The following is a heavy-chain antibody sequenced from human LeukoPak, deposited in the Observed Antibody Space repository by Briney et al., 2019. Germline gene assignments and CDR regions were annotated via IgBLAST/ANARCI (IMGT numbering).Heavy chain of an antibody. CDR2: INHSGST. CDR3: ARGLGRLAYWDYGMDV. J-gene: IGHJ6*04. D-gene: IGHD2-8*02. Sequence: KSSETLSLTCAVYGGSFSGYYWSWIRQPPGKGLEWIGEINHSGSTNYNPSFKSRVTISVDTSKNQFSQKLSSVTAADTAVYYCARGLGRLAYWDYGMDVWGKGTTVTVSS. V-gene: IGHV4-34*01. CDR1: GGSFSGYY.